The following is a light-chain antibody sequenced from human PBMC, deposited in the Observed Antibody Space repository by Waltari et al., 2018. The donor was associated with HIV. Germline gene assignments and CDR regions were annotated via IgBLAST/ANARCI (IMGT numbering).Light chain of an antibody. Sequence: QSALTQPASVSASPGQSITISCNGTRSDVGGYNFVSWYQQHPGKAPQLMIYELLHRPSAVSKRFAGFNSANTASLTISGLQSEDEAYYYCSSYTSSSTWLFGGGTKLTVL. CDR3: SSYTSSSTWL. V-gene: IGLV2-14*01. CDR2: ELL. CDR1: RSDVGGYNF. J-gene: IGLJ3*02.